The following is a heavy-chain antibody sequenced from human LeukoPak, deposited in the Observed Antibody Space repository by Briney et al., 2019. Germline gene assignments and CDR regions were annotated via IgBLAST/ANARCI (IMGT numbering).Heavy chain of an antibody. CDR1: GFTFSSYG. V-gene: IGHV3-30*18. Sequence: PGGSLRLSCAASGFTFSSYGMHWVRQAPGKGLEWVGVITYNGSNKYYAYSEKGRFTISNDNSKNTLYLQMNSLRTEDTAVYYCAKDRDYVAPNIDYYFGMDVWGKGNTVTVSS. CDR3: AKDRDYVAPNIDYYFGMDV. J-gene: IGHJ6*04. CDR2: ITYNGSNK. D-gene: IGHD4-17*01.